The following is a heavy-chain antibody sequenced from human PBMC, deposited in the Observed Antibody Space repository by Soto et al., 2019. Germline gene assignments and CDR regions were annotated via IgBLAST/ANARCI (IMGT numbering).Heavy chain of an antibody. J-gene: IGHJ6*02. CDR2: MNPINGAT. CDR1: GYDFTAYD. D-gene: IGHD2-2*01. CDR3: GRGPSPRAPAGGTPYYYVMDV. Sequence: ASVKVSCKASGYDFTAYDINWVRQASGQGLEWMGWMNPINGATGTARRFQGRVSMTRNTDTGTAYLELTSLRSDDTAVYFCGRGPSPRAPAGGTPYYYVMDVWGQGTTVTVSS. V-gene: IGHV1-8*02.